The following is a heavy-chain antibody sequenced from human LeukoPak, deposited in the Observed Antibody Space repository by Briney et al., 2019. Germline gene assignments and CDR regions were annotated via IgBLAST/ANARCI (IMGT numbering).Heavy chain of an antibody. Sequence: GGSLRLSCAASGFTFSSSAMNWVRQAPGKGLEWVSSINNVGSHIFYAGSVRGRFTISRDNAKNSLYLQMSSLRAEDTAVYYCTRDPTQYLRYGYFDYWGQGTLVTVSS. V-gene: IGHV3-21*01. CDR3: TRDPTQYLRYGYFDY. J-gene: IGHJ4*02. D-gene: IGHD4-11*01. CDR2: INNVGSHI. CDR1: GFTFSSSA.